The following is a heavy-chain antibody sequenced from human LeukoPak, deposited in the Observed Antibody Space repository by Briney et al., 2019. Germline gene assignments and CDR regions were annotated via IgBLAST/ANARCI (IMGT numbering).Heavy chain of an antibody. Sequence: SVKDSCNTSRFNFATSAIQWVRQARGQLLNCLGWTVVGSGNTRYAQKLQERVTITTDMSTSTAYMELSSLTSEDTAVYYCAAERYSGSCCWFDPWGQGTLVTVSS. J-gene: IGHJ5*02. CDR1: RFNFATSA. CDR3: AAERYSGSCCWFDP. D-gene: IGHD1-26*01. V-gene: IGHV1-58*02. CDR2: TVVGSGNT.